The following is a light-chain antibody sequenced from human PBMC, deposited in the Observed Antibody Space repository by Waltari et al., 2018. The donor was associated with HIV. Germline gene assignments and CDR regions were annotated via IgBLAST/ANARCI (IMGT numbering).Light chain of an antibody. V-gene: IGKV2-28*01. CDR1: QSLVHTDGRSR. CDR2: LGS. CDR3: MQALQTPT. Sequence: DIVLTQSPLSLTVTPGEPASISCKSSQSLVHTDGRSRLDWYLQKPGQSPQLLIYLGSNRASGVPERFSGSGSGRDFTLKISAVAPEDVGTYYCMQALQTPTFGQGTRVEVK. J-gene: IGKJ1*01.